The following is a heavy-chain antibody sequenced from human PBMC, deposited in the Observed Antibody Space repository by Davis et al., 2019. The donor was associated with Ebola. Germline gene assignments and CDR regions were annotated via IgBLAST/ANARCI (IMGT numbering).Heavy chain of an antibody. CDR2: IIPIFGTA. D-gene: IGHD6-25*01. Sequence: SVKVSCKASGGTFSSYAISWVRQAPGQGLEWMGGIIPIFGTANYAQKFQGRVTMTRDTSASTVYMELSNLRSEDTAVYYCATDQADYYGLDVWGQGTTVSVSS. CDR1: GGTFSSYA. CDR3: ATDQADYYGLDV. J-gene: IGHJ6*02. V-gene: IGHV1-69*05.